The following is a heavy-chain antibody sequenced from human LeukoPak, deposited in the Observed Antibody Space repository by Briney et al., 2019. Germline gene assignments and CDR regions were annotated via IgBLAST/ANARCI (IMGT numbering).Heavy chain of an antibody. CDR2: INHSGST. Sequence: SETLSLTYAVYGGSFSGYYWSWIRQPPGKGLEWIGEINHSGSTNYNPSLKSRVTISVNTSKNQFSLKLSSVTAADTAVYYCARDISGSRPGNWFDPWGQGTLVTVSS. CDR1: GGSFSGYY. CDR3: ARDISGSRPGNWFDP. J-gene: IGHJ5*02. D-gene: IGHD1-26*01. V-gene: IGHV4-34*01.